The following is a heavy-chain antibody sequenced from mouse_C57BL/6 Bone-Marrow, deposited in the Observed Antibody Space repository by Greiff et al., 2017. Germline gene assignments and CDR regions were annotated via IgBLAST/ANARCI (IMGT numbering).Heavy chain of an antibody. CDR3: ARDGYGSSSFDV. J-gene: IGHJ1*03. D-gene: IGHD1-1*01. V-gene: IGHV1-50*01. CDR1: GYTFTSYW. Sequence: QVQLQQPGAELVKPGASVKLSCKASGYTFTSYWMQWVKQRPGQGLEWIGEIDPSDSYTNYNQQFKGKATLTVDTSSSSAYMQLRCLTSEDSAVYYCARDGYGSSSFDVWGTGTTVTVSS. CDR2: IDPSDSYT.